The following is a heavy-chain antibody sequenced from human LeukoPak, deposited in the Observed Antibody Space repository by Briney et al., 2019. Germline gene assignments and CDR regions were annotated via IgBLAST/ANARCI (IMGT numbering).Heavy chain of an antibody. V-gene: IGHV3-23*01. D-gene: IGHD5-12*01. CDR1: GFTFSDYA. CDR2: ISGSGLMT. J-gene: IGHJ6*03. Sequence: GGSLRLSCAASGFTFSDYAMTWVRQAPGKGLEWVATISGSGLMTYYADSVKGRFTVSGDNSKNTLYLQMSSLTAADTAVYYCARVGGYGYYYYMDVWGKGTTVTVSS. CDR3: ARVGGYGYYYYMDV.